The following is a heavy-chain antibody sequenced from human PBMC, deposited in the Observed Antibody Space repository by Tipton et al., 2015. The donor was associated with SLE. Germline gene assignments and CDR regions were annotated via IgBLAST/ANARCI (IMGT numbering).Heavy chain of an antibody. V-gene: IGHV4-34*01. Sequence: TLSLTCAVYGGSFSGYYLSWIRQPPGKGLEWIGEINHRGSTNYNPSLKSRVTISVDTSKNQFSLKLRSVTAADTAVYYCASTDYYFDYWGQGTLVIASS. D-gene: IGHD3-3*01. CDR3: ASTDYYFDY. J-gene: IGHJ4*02. CDR1: GGSFSGYY. CDR2: INHRGST.